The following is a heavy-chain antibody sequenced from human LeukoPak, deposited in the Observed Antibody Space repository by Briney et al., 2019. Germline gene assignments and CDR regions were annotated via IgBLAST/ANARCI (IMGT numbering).Heavy chain of an antibody. Sequence: GGSLRLSCAASGFTFSSYAMSWVRQAPGKGLEWVSTISGSGGSTYYADSVKGRFTISRDNSKNTLYLQMNSLRAEDTAVYYCAKEALEMVRGVIISNNWFDPWGQGTLVTVSS. V-gene: IGHV3-23*01. CDR1: GFTFSSYA. D-gene: IGHD3-10*01. CDR3: AKEALEMVRGVIISNNWFDP. J-gene: IGHJ5*02. CDR2: ISGSGGST.